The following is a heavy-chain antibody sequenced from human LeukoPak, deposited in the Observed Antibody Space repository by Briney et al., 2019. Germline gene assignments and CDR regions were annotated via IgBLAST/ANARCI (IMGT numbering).Heavy chain of an antibody. CDR3: AKDLAPYYYDSSGYPFDY. V-gene: IGHV3-30*18. CDR2: ISYDGSNK. D-gene: IGHD3-22*01. CDR1: GFTFSSYG. J-gene: IGHJ4*02. Sequence: GGSLRLSCAASGFTFSSYGMHWVRQAPGKGLEWVAVISYDGSNKYYADSVKGRFTISRDNSKNTLYLQMNSLGAEDTAVYYCAKDLAPYYYDSSGYPFDYWGQGTLVTVSS.